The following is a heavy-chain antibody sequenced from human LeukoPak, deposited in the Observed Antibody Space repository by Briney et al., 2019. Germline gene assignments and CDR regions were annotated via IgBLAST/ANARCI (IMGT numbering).Heavy chain of an antibody. CDR2: IYYSGST. CDR1: GGSISSGGYY. CDR3: ARDRGYYDSSGYYENGSWFDP. D-gene: IGHD3-22*01. Sequence: SETLSLTCTVSGGSISSGGYYWIWIRQHPGKGLEWIGYIYYSGSTYYNPSLKSRVTISVDTSKNQFSLNLSSVTAADTAVYYCARDRGYYDSSGYYENGSWFDPWGQGTLVTVSS. J-gene: IGHJ5*02. V-gene: IGHV4-31*03.